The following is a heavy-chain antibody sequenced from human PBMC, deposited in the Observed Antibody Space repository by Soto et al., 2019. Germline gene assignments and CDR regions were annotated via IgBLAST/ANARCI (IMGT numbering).Heavy chain of an antibody. V-gene: IGHV3-23*01. J-gene: IGHJ4*02. D-gene: IGHD3-3*01. CDR1: GFTFSSYA. CDR3: VKPPVALTIFGVVAEYNFDY. CDR2: ISGSGGST. Sequence: PGGSLRLSCAASGFTFSSYAMSWVRQAPGKGLEWVSAISGSGGSTYYADSVKGRFTISRDNSKNTLYLQMNSLRAEDTAVYYCVKPPVALTIFGVVAEYNFDYWGQGTLVTVSS.